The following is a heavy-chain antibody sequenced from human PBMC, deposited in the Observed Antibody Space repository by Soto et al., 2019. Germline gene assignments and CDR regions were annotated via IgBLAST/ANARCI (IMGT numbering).Heavy chain of an antibody. J-gene: IGHJ6*02. CDR3: AGRRVEYYDFWSGPVYYYYGMDV. Sequence: LRLSCAASGFTFSSYAISWVRQAPWKGLEWVSAISGSGGSTYYADSVKGRFTISRDNSKNTLYLQMNSLRAEDTAVYYCAGRRVEYYDFWSGPVYYYYGMDVWGQGTTVTSP. CDR2: ISGSGGST. CDR1: GFTFSSYA. V-gene: IGHV3-23*01. D-gene: IGHD3-3*01.